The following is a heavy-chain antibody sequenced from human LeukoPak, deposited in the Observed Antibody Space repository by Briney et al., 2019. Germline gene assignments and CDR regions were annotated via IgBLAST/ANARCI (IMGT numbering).Heavy chain of an antibody. D-gene: IGHD1-1*01. CDR2: ISSSSSYI. Sequence: KSGGSLRLSCAASGFTFSSYSMNWVRQAPGKGLEWVSSISSSSSYIYYADSVKGRFTISRDNAKNSLYLQMNSLRAGDTAVYYCARVAKERVGGVYYFDYWGQGTLVTVSS. J-gene: IGHJ4*02. CDR1: GFTFSSYS. V-gene: IGHV3-21*01. CDR3: ARVAKERVGGVYYFDY.